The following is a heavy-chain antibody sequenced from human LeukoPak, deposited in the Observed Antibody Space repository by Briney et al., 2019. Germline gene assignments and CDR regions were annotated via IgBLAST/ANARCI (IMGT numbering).Heavy chain of an antibody. CDR3: ARDFGSSSAWYEFDY. V-gene: IGHV1-2*02. CDR2: INPDSGVT. CDR1: GYTFTCSY. J-gene: IGHJ4*02. Sequence: ASVKVSCKASGYTFTCSYIHWVRQAPGQGLEWMGWINPDSGVTKYAQNFQGRVTMTRDTSISTASMEMRSPKSDDTAVYYCARDFGSSSAWYEFDYWGQGTLVTVSS. D-gene: IGHD6-19*01.